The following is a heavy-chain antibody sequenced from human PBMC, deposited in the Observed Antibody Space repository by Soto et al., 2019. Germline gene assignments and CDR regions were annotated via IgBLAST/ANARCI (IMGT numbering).Heavy chain of an antibody. Sequence: GGSLRLSCAASGFTFSSYAMHWVRQAPGKGLEWVAVISYDGSNKYYADSVKGRFTISRDNSKNTLYLQMNSLRAEDTAVYYCARAIPSRRGVVVPAAPGYWGQGTLVTVSS. D-gene: IGHD2-2*01. V-gene: IGHV3-30-3*01. CDR1: GFTFSSYA. CDR3: ARAIPSRRGVVVPAAPGY. CDR2: ISYDGSNK. J-gene: IGHJ4*02.